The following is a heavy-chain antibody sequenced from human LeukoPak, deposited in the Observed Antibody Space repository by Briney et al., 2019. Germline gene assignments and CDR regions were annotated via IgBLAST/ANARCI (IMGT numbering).Heavy chain of an antibody. V-gene: IGHV3-21*01. CDR1: GFTFSSYS. CDR2: ISSSSSYI. CDR3: ARADYDFWSGYYFDY. J-gene: IGHJ4*02. Sequence: PGGSLRLSCAASGFTFSSYSMNWVRQAPGKGLEWVSSISSSSSYIYYADSVKGRFTISRDNAKNSLYLQMNSLRAEDTAVYYCARADYDFWSGYYFDYWGQGTLVTVSS. D-gene: IGHD3-3*01.